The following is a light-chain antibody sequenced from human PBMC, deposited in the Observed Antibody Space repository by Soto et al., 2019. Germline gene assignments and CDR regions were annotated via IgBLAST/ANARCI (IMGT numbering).Light chain of an antibody. CDR1: QSVSSSY. V-gene: IGKV3-20*01. J-gene: IGKJ3*01. Sequence: EIVLTQSPGTLSLSPGERATLSCRASQSVSSSYLAWYQQKPGQAPRLLIYGASSRATGIPDRFSGSGSGTVFTLTISRLEPEDFAVYYCQQEFTFGPGTKVDIK. CDR2: GAS. CDR3: QQEFT.